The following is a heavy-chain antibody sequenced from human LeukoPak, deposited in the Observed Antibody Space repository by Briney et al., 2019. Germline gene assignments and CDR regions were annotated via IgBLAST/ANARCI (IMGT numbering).Heavy chain of an antibody. J-gene: IGHJ5*02. Sequence: SETLSLTCTVSGGSISSYYWTWIRQPPGKGLEWIGYIYYSGNTDYNPSLKSRVTTSVDTSKNQFSLKLTSVTAADTAVYYCARHSTWFDPWGQGTLVTVSS. CDR2: IYYSGNT. CDR3: ARHSTWFDP. V-gene: IGHV4-59*08. CDR1: GGSISSYY.